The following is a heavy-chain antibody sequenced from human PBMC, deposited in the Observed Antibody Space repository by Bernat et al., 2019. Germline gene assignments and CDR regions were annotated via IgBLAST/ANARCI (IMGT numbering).Heavy chain of an antibody. J-gene: IGHJ4*02. Sequence: EVQLVESGGGLVQPGGSLRLSCAASGFTFSSYWMHWVRQAPGKGLVWVSRINSDGSSTSYADSVKGRFTISRDNAKTTLYLQMNSLRAEDTAVYYCARVSAAGGFLEGLPPAFDYWGQGTLVTVSS. CDR1: GFTFSSYW. CDR3: ARVSAAGGFLEGLPPAFDY. CDR2: INSDGSST. D-gene: IGHD3-3*01. V-gene: IGHV3-74*01.